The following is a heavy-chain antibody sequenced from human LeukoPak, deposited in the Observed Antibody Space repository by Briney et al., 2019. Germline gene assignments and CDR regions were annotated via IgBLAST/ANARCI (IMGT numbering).Heavy chain of an antibody. CDR3: ARGAPWGILTGYRLNWFDP. D-gene: IGHD3-9*01. J-gene: IGHJ5*02. CDR2: IYYSGST. Sequence: SETLSLTCTVSGGSISSGGYYWSWIRQHPGKGLEWIGYIYYSGSTYYNPSLKSRVTISVDTSKNQFSLKLSSVTAADTAVYYCARGAPWGILTGYRLNWFDPWGQGTLVAVSS. V-gene: IGHV4-31*03. CDR1: GGSISSGGYY.